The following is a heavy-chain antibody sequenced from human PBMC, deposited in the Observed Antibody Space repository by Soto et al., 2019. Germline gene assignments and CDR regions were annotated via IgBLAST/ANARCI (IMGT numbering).Heavy chain of an antibody. J-gene: IGHJ5*02. D-gene: IGHD2-2*01. CDR2: ISAYNGNT. CDR1: GYTFTSYG. CDR3: SRDSPVIVVVPAAMEDWFDP. V-gene: IGHV1-18*01. Sequence: GASVKVSCKASGYTFTSYGISWVRQAPGQGLEWMGWISAYNGNTNYAQKLQGRVTMTTDTSTSTAYIELRSLRSDDTAVYYCSRDSPVIVVVPAAMEDWFDPWGQGTLVTVSS.